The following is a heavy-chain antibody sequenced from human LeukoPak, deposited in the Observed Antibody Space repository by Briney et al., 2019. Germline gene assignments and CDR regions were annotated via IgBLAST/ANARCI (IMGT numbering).Heavy chain of an antibody. Sequence: NSSQPLSPTCTVSGGSISSGSYYWSWIRQPAGKGLEWIGRIYTSGSTNYNPSLKSRVTISVDTSKNQFSLKLSPVTAADTAVYYCARDGVRVAKGPYYYDSSGSIGAFDIWGQGKMVTVSS. CDR3: ARDGVRVAKGPYYYDSSGSIGAFDI. D-gene: IGHD3-22*01. V-gene: IGHV4-61*02. CDR2: IYTSGST. J-gene: IGHJ3*02. CDR1: GGSISSGSYY.